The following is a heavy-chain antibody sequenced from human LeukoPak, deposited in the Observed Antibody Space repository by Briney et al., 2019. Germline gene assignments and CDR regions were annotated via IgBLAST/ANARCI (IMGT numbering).Heavy chain of an antibody. Sequence: ALVKVSCKASGYTVTSYDINWVRQATGQGLEWRGWMNPNRGNTGYAQKLQGRVTMTRNTSISKDYMELSRLRSEDTAVYYCARGRGVLLWFGESFDYWGQGTLVTVSS. D-gene: IGHD3-10*01. V-gene: IGHV1-8*01. CDR3: ARGRGVLLWFGESFDY. J-gene: IGHJ4*02. CDR1: GYTVTSYD. CDR2: MNPNRGNT.